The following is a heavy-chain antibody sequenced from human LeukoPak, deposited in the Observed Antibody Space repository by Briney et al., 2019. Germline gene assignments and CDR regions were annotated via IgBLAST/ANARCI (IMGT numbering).Heavy chain of an antibody. J-gene: IGHJ4*02. Sequence: TLSLTCTVSGGSISSGDYYWSWIRQPPGKGLEWIGYIYYSGSTYYNPSLKSRVTISVDTSKNQFSLKLSSVTAADTAVYYRARAVRWRGSSVDYWGQGTLVTVSS. CDR2: IYYSGST. CDR1: GGSISSGDYY. D-gene: IGHD1-26*01. V-gene: IGHV4-30-4*01. CDR3: ARAVRWRGSSVDY.